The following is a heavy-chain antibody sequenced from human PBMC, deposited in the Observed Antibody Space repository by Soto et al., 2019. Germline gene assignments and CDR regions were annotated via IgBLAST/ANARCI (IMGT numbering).Heavy chain of an antibody. CDR3: ARDPGDIVVVPAAIPIPNYYYYYGMDV. J-gene: IGHJ6*02. CDR2: ISAYNGNT. D-gene: IGHD2-2*02. CDR1: GYTFTSYG. V-gene: IGHV1-18*04. Sequence: GASVKVSCKASGYTFTSYGISWVRQAPGQGLEWMGWISAYNGNTNYAQKLQGRVTMTTDTSTSTAYMELRSLRSDDTAVYYCARDPGDIVVVPAAIPIPNYYYYYGMDVWGQGTTVTV.